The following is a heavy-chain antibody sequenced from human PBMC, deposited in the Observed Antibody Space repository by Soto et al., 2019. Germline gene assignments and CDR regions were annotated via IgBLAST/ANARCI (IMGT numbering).Heavy chain of an antibody. CDR3: ARCSLVVVPAPGFDP. CDR1: GGSISSGGYY. CDR2: IYYSGAT. V-gene: IGHV4-31*03. Sequence: SETLSLTCTVSGGSISSGGYYWSWIRQHPGKGLEWIGYIYYSGATYYNPSLKSRVTISVDTSKNQFSLKLSSVSAADTALYYCARCSLVVVPAPGFDPWGRGTLVTV. J-gene: IGHJ5*02. D-gene: IGHD2-2*01.